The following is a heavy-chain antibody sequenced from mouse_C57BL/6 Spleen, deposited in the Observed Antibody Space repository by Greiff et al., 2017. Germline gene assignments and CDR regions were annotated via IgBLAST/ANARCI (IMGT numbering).Heavy chain of an antibody. CDR2: IRNKANGYTT. V-gene: IGHV7-3*01. CDR1: GFTFTDYY. J-gene: IGHJ1*03. D-gene: IGHD1-1*02. CDR3: ARSHGGSSRYFDV. Sequence: EVKLVESGGGLVQPGGSLSLSCAASGFTFTDYYMSWVRQPPGKALEWLGFIRNKANGYTTEYSASVKGRFTISRDNSQSILYLQMNALRAEDSATYYCARSHGGSSRYFDVWGTGTTVTVSS.